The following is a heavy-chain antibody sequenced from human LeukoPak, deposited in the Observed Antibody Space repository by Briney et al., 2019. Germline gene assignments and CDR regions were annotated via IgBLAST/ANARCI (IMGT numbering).Heavy chain of an antibody. Sequence: GGSLRLSCAASGFTFSSYAMHWVRQAPGKGLEWVAVISYDGSNKYYADSVKGRFTISRDNAKNSLYLQMNSLRVEDTALYYCAKDRGGSSELGDAFDVWGQGTTVRVSS. CDR3: AKDRGGSSELGDAFDV. D-gene: IGHD1-26*01. V-gene: IGHV3-30*04. CDR1: GFTFSSYA. CDR2: ISYDGSNK. J-gene: IGHJ3*01.